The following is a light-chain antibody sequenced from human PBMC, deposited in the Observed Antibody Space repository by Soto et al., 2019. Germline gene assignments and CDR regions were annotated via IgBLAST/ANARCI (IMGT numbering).Light chain of an antibody. J-gene: IGKJ1*01. CDR3: QQYNSYWT. CDR2: DAS. V-gene: IGKV1-5*01. Sequence: IQMTQSPSTLAASVGDRVTITCRASQSISSWLAWYQQKPGKAPKLLIYDASSLESGVPSRFSGRGSGTEFTLTISSLQPEDFATYYCQQYNSYWTLGQGTKVDIK. CDR1: QSISSW.